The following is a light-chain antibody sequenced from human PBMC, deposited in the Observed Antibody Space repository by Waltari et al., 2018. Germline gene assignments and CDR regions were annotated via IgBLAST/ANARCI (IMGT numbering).Light chain of an antibody. CDR3: QQYNTYTYT. CDR1: QSVTSY. V-gene: IGKV1-5*03. Sequence: DIQMTQSPSSLSASVGDRVTITCRASQSVTSYLNWYQQKPGKAPKVLIYKASNLESGVPSRFSGSGSGTDFTLTISSLQPDDFATYYCQQYNTYTYTFGQGTKLEIK. J-gene: IGKJ2*01. CDR2: KAS.